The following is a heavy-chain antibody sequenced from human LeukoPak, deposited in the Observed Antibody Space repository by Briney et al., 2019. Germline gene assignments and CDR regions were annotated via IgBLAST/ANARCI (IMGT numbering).Heavy chain of an antibody. Sequence: RASVKVSCKASGYTFTSYYMHWVRQAPGQGLEWMGIINPSGGSTSYAQKFQGRVTMTRDMSTSTVYMELSSLRSEDTAVYYCARGGYYDSSGYYLFDYWGQGTLVTVSS. CDR3: ARGGYYDSSGYYLFDY. J-gene: IGHJ4*02. CDR1: GYTFTSYY. CDR2: INPSGGST. V-gene: IGHV1-46*01. D-gene: IGHD3-22*01.